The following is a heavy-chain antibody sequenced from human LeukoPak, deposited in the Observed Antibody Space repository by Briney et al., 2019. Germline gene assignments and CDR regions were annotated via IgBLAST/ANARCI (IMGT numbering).Heavy chain of an antibody. V-gene: IGHV1-8*01. J-gene: IGHJ6*03. CDR1: GYTFTSYD. D-gene: IGHD3-3*01. CDR2: MSPNSGYS. Sequence: ASVKVSCKASGYTFTSYDINWVRQASGQGLEWMGRMSPNSGYSVYAQKFQGRVTMTTNTSIITAYMEVSSLRSEDTAVYYCARGGSTIFGVGEPNYMDVWGKGTTVTVSS. CDR3: ARGGSTIFGVGEPNYMDV.